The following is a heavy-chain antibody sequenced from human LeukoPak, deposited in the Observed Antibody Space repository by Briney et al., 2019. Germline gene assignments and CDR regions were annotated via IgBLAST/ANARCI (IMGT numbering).Heavy chain of an antibody. CDR1: GGTFSSYA. V-gene: IGHV1-69*04. CDR3: ARDFGYDILTGYYPPPYYYYGMDV. Sequence: ASVKVSCKASGGTFSSYAISWVRQAPGQGLEWMGRIIPILGIANYAQKLQGRVTITADKSTSTAYMELSSLRSEDTAVYYCARDFGYDILTGYYPPPYYYYGMDVWGQGTTVTVSS. CDR2: IIPILGIA. J-gene: IGHJ6*02. D-gene: IGHD3-9*01.